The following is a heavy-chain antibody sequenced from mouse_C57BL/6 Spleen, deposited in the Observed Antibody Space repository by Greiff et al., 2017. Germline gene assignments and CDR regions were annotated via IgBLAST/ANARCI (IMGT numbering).Heavy chain of an antibody. CDR1: GFSLTSYG. CDR3: ARNPLNYCGSSYAMDY. J-gene: IGHJ4*01. CDR2: ICSGGST. D-gene: IGHD1-1*01. Sequence: QVQLKQSGPGLVQPSQCLSITCTVSGFSLTSYGVPWVRQSPGKGLEWLGVICSGGSTDYNAAFITRLSSSKDNSKSQVFFKMNSLQADDTAIYYGARNPLNYCGSSYAMDYWGQGTSVTVSS. V-gene: IGHV2-2*01.